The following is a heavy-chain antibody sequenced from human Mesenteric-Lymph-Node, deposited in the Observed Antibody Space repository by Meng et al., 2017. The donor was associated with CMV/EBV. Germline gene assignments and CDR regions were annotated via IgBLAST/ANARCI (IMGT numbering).Heavy chain of an antibody. CDR3: ARRGPQLYDY. CDR1: CDSIISSNW. V-gene: IGHV4-4*02. J-gene: IGHJ4*02. D-gene: IGHD3-10*01. Sequence: LSCASCCDSIISSNWWSGVRQPPGEGLEWIGEIHHSGTTNYNPSLKTRVTMSVDKSKNQFSLKLTSVTAADTAFYYCARRGPQLYDYWGQGTLVTVSS. CDR2: IHHSGTT.